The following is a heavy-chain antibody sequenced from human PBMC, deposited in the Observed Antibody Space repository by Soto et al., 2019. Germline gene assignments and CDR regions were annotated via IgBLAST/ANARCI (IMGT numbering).Heavy chain of an antibody. D-gene: IGHD6-19*01. CDR1: GGSISSYY. V-gene: IGHV4-59*01. CDR2: IYYSGST. Sequence: PSETLSLTCTVSGGSISSYYWSWIRQPPGKGLEWIGYIYYSGSTNYNPSHKSRVTISVDTSKNQFPLKLSSVTAADTAVYYCARERSSRIAVAGTRLWFDPWGQGTLVTVSS. CDR3: ARERSSRIAVAGTRLWFDP. J-gene: IGHJ5*02.